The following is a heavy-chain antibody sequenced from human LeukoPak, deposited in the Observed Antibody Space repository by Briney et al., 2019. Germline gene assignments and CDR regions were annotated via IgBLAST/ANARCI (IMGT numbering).Heavy chain of an antibody. CDR1: GFTFSSYS. Sequence: GGSLRLSCAASGFTFSSYSMNWVRQAPGKGLEWVSSISSSSSYIYYADSVKGRFTNSRDNAKNSLYLQMNSLRAEDTAVYYCARVGGWFFDYWGQGTLVTVSS. V-gene: IGHV3-21*01. J-gene: IGHJ4*02. D-gene: IGHD6-19*01. CDR3: ARVGGWFFDY. CDR2: ISSSSSYI.